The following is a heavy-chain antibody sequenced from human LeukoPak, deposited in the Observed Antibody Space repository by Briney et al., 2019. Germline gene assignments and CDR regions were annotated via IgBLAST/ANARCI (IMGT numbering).Heavy chain of an antibody. D-gene: IGHD3-10*01. CDR3: ARGSHYYYGSGTPRGGYYFDY. CDR2: INHSGST. J-gene: IGHJ4*02. CDR1: GGSFSGYY. V-gene: IGHV4-34*01. Sequence: PSETLSLTCAVYGGSFSGYYWSWIRQPPGKGLEWIGEINHSGSTNYNPSLKSRVTISVDTSKNQFSLKLSSVTAADTAVYYCARGSHYYYGSGTPRGGYYFDYWGQGTLVTVSS.